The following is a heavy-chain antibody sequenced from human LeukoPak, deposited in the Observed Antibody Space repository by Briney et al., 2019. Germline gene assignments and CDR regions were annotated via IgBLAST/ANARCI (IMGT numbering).Heavy chain of an antibody. V-gene: IGHV3-21*01. Sequence: SGESLTLSCAASGFTFSSFIMNWVRQAPGRGLEWVASISIGYNHIYYADSVKGRFTISRDNAKNSLYLQMNSLRDEDTAVYYCARADIVVVPAAPFDYWGQGTLVTVSS. J-gene: IGHJ4*02. CDR1: GFTFSSFI. D-gene: IGHD2-15*01. CDR3: ARADIVVVPAAPFDY. CDR2: ISIGYNHI.